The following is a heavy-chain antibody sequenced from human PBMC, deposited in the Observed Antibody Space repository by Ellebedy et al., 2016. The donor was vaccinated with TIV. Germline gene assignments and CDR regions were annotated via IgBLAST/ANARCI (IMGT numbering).Heavy chain of an antibody. CDR1: EFSFNTYS. J-gene: IGHJ4*02. D-gene: IGHD1-26*01. CDR2: ISSSSSYI. Sequence: GESLKISCAASEFSFNTYSMNWVRQAPGKGLEWVSSISSSSSYIYYADSVKGRFTISRDNAKNSLYLQMNSLRSDDTAVYYCARGLGATPDYWGQGTLVTVSS. V-gene: IGHV3-21*04. CDR3: ARGLGATPDY.